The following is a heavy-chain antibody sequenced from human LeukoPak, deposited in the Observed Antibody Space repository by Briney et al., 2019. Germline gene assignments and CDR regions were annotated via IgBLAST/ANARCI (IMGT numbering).Heavy chain of an antibody. CDR1: GGSISSYY. Sequence: SETLSLTCTVSGGSISSYYWSWIRQPPGKGLEWIGYIYYSGSTNYNPSLKSRVTISVDTSKNQFSLTLSSVTAADTAVYYCAGYDILTAYDRYWGQGTLVTVSS. D-gene: IGHD3-9*01. CDR2: IYYSGST. V-gene: IGHV4-59*01. CDR3: AGYDILTAYDRY. J-gene: IGHJ4*02.